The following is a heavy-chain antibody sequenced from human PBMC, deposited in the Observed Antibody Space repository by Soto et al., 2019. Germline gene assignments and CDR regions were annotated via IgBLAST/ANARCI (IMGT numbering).Heavy chain of an antibody. CDR1: GDSVSSNSAA. CDR2: TYYRSKWYN. V-gene: IGHV6-1*01. Sequence: SQTLSLTCAISGDSVSSNSAAWNWIRQSPSRGLEWLGRTYYRSKWYNDYAVSVKSRITINPDTSKNHFSLQLNSVTPEDTAVYYCARGFCSSITCFGSIYYYYMDVWGKGTTVTVSS. CDR3: ARGFCSSITCFGSIYYYYMDV. D-gene: IGHD2-2*01. J-gene: IGHJ6*03.